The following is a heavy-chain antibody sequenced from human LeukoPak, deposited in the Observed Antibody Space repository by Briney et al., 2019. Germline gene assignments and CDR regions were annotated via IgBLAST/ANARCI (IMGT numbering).Heavy chain of an antibody. J-gene: IGHJ4*02. CDR1: GGTFSSYA. CDR3: ARDIDIVGATAETTNFDY. CDR2: IIPILGIA. D-gene: IGHD1-26*01. Sequence: ASVKVSCKASGGTFSSYAISWVRQAPGQGLEWMGRIIPILGIANYAQKFQGRVTITADKSTSTAYMELSSLRSEDTAVYYCARDIDIVGATAETTNFDYWGQGTLVTVSS. V-gene: IGHV1-69*04.